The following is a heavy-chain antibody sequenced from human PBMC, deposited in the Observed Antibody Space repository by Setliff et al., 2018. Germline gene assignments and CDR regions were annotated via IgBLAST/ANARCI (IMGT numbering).Heavy chain of an antibody. Sequence: GGSLRLSCEASGFTFSGYSMNWVRQAPGKGLEWVSYITSTLYYADSVKGRFTISRDNAKNSLYLQMSSLRAEDTAVYYCARDSYSSSWPDYWGQGTRVTVSS. V-gene: IGHV3-21*05. CDR3: ARDSYSSSWPDY. D-gene: IGHD6-13*01. CDR2: ITSTL. CDR1: GFTFSGYS. J-gene: IGHJ4*02.